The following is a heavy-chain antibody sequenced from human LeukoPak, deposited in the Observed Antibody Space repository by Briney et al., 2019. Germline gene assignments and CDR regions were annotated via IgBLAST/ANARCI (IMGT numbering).Heavy chain of an antibody. CDR3: AKDHEVEMATIPHDAFDI. CDR2: IGRSGSTI. V-gene: IGHV3-48*03. J-gene: IGHJ3*02. Sequence: GGSLRLSCAASGFTFSNFEMTWVRQAPGKGLEWVSYIGRSGSTIYYADSVKGRFTISRDNAKNSLYLHMNSLRAEDTAVYNCAKDHEVEMATIPHDAFDIWGQGTMVTVSS. CDR1: GFTFSNFE. D-gene: IGHD5-24*01.